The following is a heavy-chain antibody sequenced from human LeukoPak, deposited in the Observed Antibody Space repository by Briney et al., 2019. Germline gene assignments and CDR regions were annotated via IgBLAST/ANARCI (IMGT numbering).Heavy chain of an antibody. CDR1: GFTFSSYG. CDR3: ARKDMLDY. V-gene: IGHV3-74*01. CDR2: IKSDGSST. Sequence: GRSLRLSCAASGFTFSSYGMHWDRQAPGKGLVWVSRIKSDGSSTSYAESAKGRFTISRDNAKNTLYLQMNSLRAEDTAVYYCARKDMLDYWGQGTLVTVSS. J-gene: IGHJ4*02.